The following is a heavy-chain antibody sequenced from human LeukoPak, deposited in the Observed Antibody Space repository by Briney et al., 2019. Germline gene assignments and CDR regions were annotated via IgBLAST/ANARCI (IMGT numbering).Heavy chain of an antibody. V-gene: IGHV3-48*03. CDR2: ISSDRNII. Sequence: GGSLRLSCAASGFTFNVYEMNWVRQAPGKGLEWISYISSDRNIIYYADSVKGRFTISRDNAKNSLYLQMNSLRAEDTAVYYCAGSRYPEPQDLNYWGQGTLVTVSS. D-gene: IGHD2-15*01. CDR1: GFTFNVYE. J-gene: IGHJ4*02. CDR3: AGSRYPEPQDLNY.